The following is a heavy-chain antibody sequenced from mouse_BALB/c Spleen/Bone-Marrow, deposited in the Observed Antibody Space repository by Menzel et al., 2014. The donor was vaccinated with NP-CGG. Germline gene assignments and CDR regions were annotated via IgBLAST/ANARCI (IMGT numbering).Heavy chain of an antibody. J-gene: IGHJ4*01. CDR1: GFTFTDYF. CDR3: ASSYALDS. V-gene: IGHV7-3*02. Sequence: EVKLVESGGGLVQPGGSLRLSCATSGFTFTDYFMTWVRQPPGKALEWLGFIRNKANGYTTEYSASVKGRFTISSDNSQSILYLQMNTLRPEDSATYYCASSYALDSWGPGTSVTVSS. CDR2: IRNKANGYTT.